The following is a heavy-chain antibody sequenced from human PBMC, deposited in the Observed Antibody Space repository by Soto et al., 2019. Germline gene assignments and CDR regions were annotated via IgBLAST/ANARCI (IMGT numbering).Heavy chain of an antibody. J-gene: IGHJ5*02. CDR1: GGPLRSSSYY. V-gene: IGHV4-39*01. CDR2: IYYSGST. Sequence: SESLSRTCTVAGGPLRSSSYYWGWIRQPPGKRLEWIGSIYYSGSTYYNPSLKSRVTISVDTSKNQFSLKLSSVTAADTAVYYCARVPHIVVVTARVPRFDPWGQGTLVTVSS. CDR3: ARVPHIVVVTARVPRFDP. D-gene: IGHD2-21*02.